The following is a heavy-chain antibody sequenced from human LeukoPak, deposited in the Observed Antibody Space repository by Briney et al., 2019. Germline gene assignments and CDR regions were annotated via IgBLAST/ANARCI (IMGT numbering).Heavy chain of an antibody. CDR3: ARLYGGNTNYYYGMDV. Sequence: GASVKVSCKASGGTFSSYAISWVRQAPGQGLEWMGRIIPILGIANYAQKFQGRVTITADKSMSTAYMELSSLRSEDTAVYYCARLYGGNTNYYYGMDVWGQGTTVTVSS. CDR1: GGTFSSYA. D-gene: IGHD4-23*01. CDR2: IIPILGIA. V-gene: IGHV1-69*04. J-gene: IGHJ6*02.